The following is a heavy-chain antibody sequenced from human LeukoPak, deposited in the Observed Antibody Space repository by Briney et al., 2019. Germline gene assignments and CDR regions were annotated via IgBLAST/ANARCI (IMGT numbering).Heavy chain of an antibody. CDR2: IRSKAYGGTT. Sequence: GGSLRLSCTASGFTLGDYAMSWFRQAPGKGLEWVGFIRSKAYGGTTEYAASVKGRFTISRDDSKSIAYLQMNSLKTEDTAVYYCTRVEGYSYGRNWFDPWGQGTLVTVSS. CDR3: TRVEGYSYGRNWFDP. V-gene: IGHV3-49*03. CDR1: GFTLGDYA. D-gene: IGHD5-18*01. J-gene: IGHJ5*02.